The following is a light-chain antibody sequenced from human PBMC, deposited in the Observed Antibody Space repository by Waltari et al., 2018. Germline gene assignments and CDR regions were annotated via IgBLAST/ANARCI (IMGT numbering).Light chain of an antibody. J-gene: IGLJ1*01. CDR1: RSDVGAYDY. CDR2: DVT. V-gene: IGLV2-11*01. CDR3: CSYAGRYTNYV. Sequence: QSALTQPRSVSGSPGQSVTISCTGTRSDVGAYDYVSWYQQRPGKAPKLIIYDVTERPSGVPARFSGSKSDNKASLTISGLQADDEADYYCCSYAGRYTNYVFGSGTKVTVL.